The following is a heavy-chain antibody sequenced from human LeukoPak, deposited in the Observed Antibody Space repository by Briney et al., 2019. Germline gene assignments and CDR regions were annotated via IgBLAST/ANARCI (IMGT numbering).Heavy chain of an antibody. V-gene: IGHV3-21*01. Sequence: PGGSLRLSCAASGFTFSSYSMNWVRQAPGKGLEWVSSISSSSIYIYYADSVKGRFTISRDNAKNSLYLQMNSLRAEDTAVYYCARDLNQDIVVVVAATPPLVWGQGTLVTVSS. J-gene: IGHJ4*02. CDR2: ISSSSIYI. CDR1: GFTFSSYS. CDR3: ARDLNQDIVVVVAATPPLV. D-gene: IGHD2-15*01.